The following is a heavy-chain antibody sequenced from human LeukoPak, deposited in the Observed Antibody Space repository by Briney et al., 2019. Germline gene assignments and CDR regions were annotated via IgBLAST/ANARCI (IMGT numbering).Heavy chain of an antibody. CDR3: ARSDSTNWFDP. CDR2: IYPGDSDT. Sequence: GESLKISCKGSGYSFTSYWIGWVRQLPGKGLEWMGIIYPGDSDTGYSPSFQGQVTISADKSITTAYLQWSSLKASDTAMYYCARSDSTNWFDPWGQGTLVTVSS. J-gene: IGHJ5*02. CDR1: GYSFTSYW. V-gene: IGHV5-51*01. D-gene: IGHD2/OR15-2a*01.